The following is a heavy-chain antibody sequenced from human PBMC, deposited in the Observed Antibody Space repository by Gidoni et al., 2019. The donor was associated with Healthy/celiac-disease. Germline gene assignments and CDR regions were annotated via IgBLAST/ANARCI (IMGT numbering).Heavy chain of an antibody. CDR1: GFTFSSYS. D-gene: IGHD1-1*01. J-gene: IGHJ4*02. CDR2: ISSSSSYI. V-gene: IGHV3-21*01. CDR3: ARDHGTTGIFDY. Sequence: EVQLVESGGGLVKPGGSLRLSCAASGFTFSSYSMNWVRQAPGKGLEWVSSISSSSSYIYYADSVKGRFTISRDNAKNSLYLQMNSLRAEDTAVYYCARDHGTTGIFDYWGQGTLVTVSS.